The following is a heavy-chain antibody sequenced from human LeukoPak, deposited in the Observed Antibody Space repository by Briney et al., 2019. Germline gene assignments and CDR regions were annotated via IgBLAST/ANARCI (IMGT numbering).Heavy chain of an antibody. CDR1: GYTFTGYY. CDR3: ARGDYGGNSFGVVWFDP. CDR2: INPNSGGT. J-gene: IGHJ5*02. V-gene: IGHV1-2*02. D-gene: IGHD4-23*01. Sequence: ASVKVSCKASGYTFTGYYMHWVRQAPGQGLEWMGWINPNSGGTNYAQKFQGRVTMTRDTSISTAYMELSRLRSDDTAVYYCARGDYGGNSFGVVWFDPWGQGTLVTVSS.